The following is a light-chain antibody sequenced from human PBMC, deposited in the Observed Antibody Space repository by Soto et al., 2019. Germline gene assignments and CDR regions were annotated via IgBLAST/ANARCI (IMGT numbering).Light chain of an antibody. CDR1: QRISSN. J-gene: IGKJ2*01. Sequence: EIVMTQSPATLSVSPGERATLYCKASQRISSNLAWYQQKPGQPPRLLIYGASTRASGIPARFSGSGSGTEFTLTISGLLSEDFALYYCQQYNIWPPYTFGQGTKLEIK. V-gene: IGKV3-15*01. CDR2: GAS. CDR3: QQYNIWPPYT.